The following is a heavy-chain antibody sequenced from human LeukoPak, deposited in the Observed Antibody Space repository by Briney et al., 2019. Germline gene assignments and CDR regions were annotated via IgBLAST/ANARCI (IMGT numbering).Heavy chain of an antibody. CDR1: GFNFSDSR. CDR3: VKGDWYFEY. Sequence: GGSLRLSCAGSGFNFSDSRMTWVRQAPWKELEWVANVNRDGTEKKFLASVEGRSTISRDNAKKSLDLQMNSLRPQDTAVYFCVKGDWYFEYWGQGILVTVSP. D-gene: IGHD2-21*01. J-gene: IGHJ4*02. V-gene: IGHV3-7*05. CDR2: VNRDGTEK.